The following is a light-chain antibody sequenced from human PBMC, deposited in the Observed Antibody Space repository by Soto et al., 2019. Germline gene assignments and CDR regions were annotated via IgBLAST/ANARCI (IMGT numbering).Light chain of an antibody. J-gene: IGKJ1*01. CDR1: ESVGSN. CDR3: QKFNKWPWT. Sequence: EIVLTQSPGTLSLSPGERATLSCRASESVGSNLAWYQQKPGQPPRLLIYDASMRETGVPPRFSGSGSGTEFTLTISNLQSEDFAIYFCQKFNKWPWTFGQGTKVDI. V-gene: IGKV3-15*01. CDR2: DAS.